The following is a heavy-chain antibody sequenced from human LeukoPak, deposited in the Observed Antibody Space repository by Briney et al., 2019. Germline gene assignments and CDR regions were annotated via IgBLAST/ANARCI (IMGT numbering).Heavy chain of an antibody. Sequence: PSETLSLTCSVSDGSISSYYWSWTRQPPRRGLEWIGYVYYSGSTSYNPSLRGRVTISIDTSKNQFSLKLNSVTAADTAVYYCAGGSAGVGSINYWGQGSLVTVSS. CDR3: AGGSAGVGSINY. CDR1: DGSISSYY. J-gene: IGHJ4*02. V-gene: IGHV4-59*01. D-gene: IGHD1-26*01. CDR2: VYYSGST.